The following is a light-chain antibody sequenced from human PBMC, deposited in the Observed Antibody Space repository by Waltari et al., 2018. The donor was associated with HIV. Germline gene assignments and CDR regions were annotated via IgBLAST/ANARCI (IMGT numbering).Light chain of an antibody. J-gene: IGLJ1*01. CDR2: EVS. CDR1: SSDVGSYNL. CDR3: CSYAGSSTYV. Sequence: QSALTQPASVSGSPGQSITISCTGTSSDVGSYNLVSWYQQHPGKAPKLMIYEVSERPPRVSSRFSVSKSGNTASLTLAGLQAEDEADYYCCSYAGSSTYVFGTGTKVTVL. V-gene: IGLV2-23*02.